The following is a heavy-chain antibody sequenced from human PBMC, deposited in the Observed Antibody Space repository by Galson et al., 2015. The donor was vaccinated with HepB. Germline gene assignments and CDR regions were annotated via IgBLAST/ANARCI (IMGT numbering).Heavy chain of an antibody. CDR2: ISVYDGKT. J-gene: IGHJ4*02. D-gene: IGHD2-2*03. V-gene: IGHV1-18*01. CDR1: GYTFINYA. Sequence: SVKVSCKASGYTFINYAINWMRQAPGHGLEWMGWISVYDGKTNYAQKLQGRVTMTTDTPTGTAYMELTSLRSDDTAVYYCARDGFDVFFDYWRQRTLVGVSS. CDR3: ARDGFDVFFDY.